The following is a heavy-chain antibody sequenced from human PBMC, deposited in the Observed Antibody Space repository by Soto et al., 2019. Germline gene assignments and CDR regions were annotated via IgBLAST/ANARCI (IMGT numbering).Heavy chain of an antibody. V-gene: IGHV3-30-3*01. J-gene: IGHJ4*02. CDR1: GFTFSSYA. Sequence: QVQLVESGGGVVQPGRSLRLSCAASGFTFSSYAMHWVRQAPGKGLEWVAVISYDGSNKYYADPVKGRFTISRDNSKNTLYLQMNSLRAEDTAVYYCARDLLIVVVPAAPDYWGQGTLVTVSS. CDR2: ISYDGSNK. CDR3: ARDLLIVVVPAAPDY. D-gene: IGHD2-2*01.